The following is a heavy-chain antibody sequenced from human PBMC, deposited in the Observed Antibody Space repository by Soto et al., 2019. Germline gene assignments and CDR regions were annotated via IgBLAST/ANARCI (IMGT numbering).Heavy chain of an antibody. J-gene: IGHJ5*02. V-gene: IGHV4-34*01. CDR3: ARGPGLPHLGRDYYDSSGRGPWFDP. Sequence: RGYDWGRSRQPAGRRLEWTGEINHSGSTNYNPSLKSRVTISVDTSKNQFSLKLSSVTAADTAVYYCARGPGLPHLGRDYYDSSGRGPWFDPWGQGSLVTVSS. D-gene: IGHD3-22*01. CDR2: INHSGST. CDR1: RGYD.